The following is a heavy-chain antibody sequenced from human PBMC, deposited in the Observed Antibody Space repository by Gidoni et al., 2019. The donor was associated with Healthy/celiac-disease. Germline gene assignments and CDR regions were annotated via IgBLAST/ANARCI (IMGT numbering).Heavy chain of an antibody. V-gene: IGHV4-61*02. J-gene: IGHJ5*02. Sequence: QVQLQESGPGLLTPSQTLSLTCTVSGGSISSGSYYWSWIRQPAGKGLEWIGRIYTSGSTNYNPSLKSRVTISVDTSKNQFSLKLSSVTAADTAVYYCAREIPRFQSPPPRQSWFDPWGQGTLVTVSS. CDR3: AREIPRFQSPPPRQSWFDP. CDR2: IYTSGST. CDR1: GGSISSGSYY. D-gene: IGHD3-3*01.